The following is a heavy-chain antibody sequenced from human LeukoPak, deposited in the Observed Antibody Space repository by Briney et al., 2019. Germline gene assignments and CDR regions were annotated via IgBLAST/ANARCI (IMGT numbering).Heavy chain of an antibody. CDR1: GFTFSSYE. J-gene: IGHJ4*02. CDR2: ISSSGSTI. V-gene: IGHV3-48*03. D-gene: IGHD3-10*01. Sequence: GGSLRLSCAASGFTFSSYEMNWVRQAPGEGLEWVSYISSSGSTIYYADSVKGRFTISRDNAKNSLYLQMNSLRAEDTAVYYCARFRSGGRIDYWGQGTLVTVSS. CDR3: ARFRSGGRIDY.